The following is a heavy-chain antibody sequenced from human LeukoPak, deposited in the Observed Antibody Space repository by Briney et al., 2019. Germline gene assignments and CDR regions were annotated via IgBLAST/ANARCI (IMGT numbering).Heavy chain of an antibody. D-gene: IGHD5-12*01. CDR3: AKDGEVATIGYYYYYYMDV. CDR2: IWYDGSNK. Sequence: PGGSLRLSCAASGFAFSSYGMHWVRQAPGKGLEWVAVIWYDGSNKYYADSVKGRFTISRDNSKNTLYLQMNSLRAEDTAVYYCAKDGEVATIGYYYYYYMDVWGKGTTVTVSS. V-gene: IGHV3-33*06. J-gene: IGHJ6*03. CDR1: GFAFSSYG.